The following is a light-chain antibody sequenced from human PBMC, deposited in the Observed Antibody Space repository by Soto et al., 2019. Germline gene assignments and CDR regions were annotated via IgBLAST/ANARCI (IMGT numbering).Light chain of an antibody. CDR1: SSNIGNDY. V-gene: IGLV1-40*01. J-gene: IGLJ1*01. CDR3: QSYDSSLSGYV. Sequence: QSVLTQPPSVSAAPGQKVTISCSGSSSNIGNDYVSWYQQLPGTAPKLLIYGNNNRPSGVPARFSGSKSGTSASLAIAGLQAEDEGDYYCQSYDSSLSGYVFGTGTKVTVL. CDR2: GNN.